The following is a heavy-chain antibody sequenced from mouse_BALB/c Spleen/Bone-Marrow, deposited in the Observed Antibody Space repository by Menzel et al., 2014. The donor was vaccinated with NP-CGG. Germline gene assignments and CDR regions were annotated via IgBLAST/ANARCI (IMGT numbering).Heavy chain of an antibody. V-gene: IGHV2-9*02. CDR2: IWAGGTT. CDR1: GFSLISYG. CDR3: ARDSDYGSTLFAY. D-gene: IGHD1-1*01. Sequence: VKLMESGPGLVAPSQRLSITCTVSGFSLISYGVHWVRQPPGRGLEWLGVIWAGGTTSYNSALMSRLSISRDNSKSQVFLKMNGLQTDDTAIYYCARDSDYGSTLFAYWGQGTLVTVSA. J-gene: IGHJ3*01.